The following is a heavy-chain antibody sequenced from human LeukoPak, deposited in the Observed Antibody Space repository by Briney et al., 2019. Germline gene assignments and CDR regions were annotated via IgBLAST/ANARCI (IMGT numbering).Heavy chain of an antibody. Sequence: SETLSLTCTVSGGSISSSSYYWGWIRQPPGKGLEWIGSIYYSGSTYYNPSPKSRVTISVDTSKNQFSLKLSSVTAADTAVYYCASSGGGYDFWSGYYNDWFDPWGQGTLVTVSS. CDR3: ASSGGGYDFWSGYYNDWFDP. CDR1: GGSISSSSYY. CDR2: IYYSGST. D-gene: IGHD3-3*01. V-gene: IGHV4-39*01. J-gene: IGHJ5*02.